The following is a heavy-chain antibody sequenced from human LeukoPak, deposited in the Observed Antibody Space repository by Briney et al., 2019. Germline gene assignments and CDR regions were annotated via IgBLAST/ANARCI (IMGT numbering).Heavy chain of an antibody. CDR3: ARSDYGGKGAGDNWLDP. Sequence: ASVKVSCKASGYTFTVYYMYWVRQAPGQGLEWMGWINPNSGGTNYAQKFQGRVTMTRDTSISTAYMELSRVTSDDTAAYYCARSDYGGKGAGDNWLDPWGQGTLVTVSS. V-gene: IGHV1-2*02. CDR1: GYTFTVYY. J-gene: IGHJ5*02. D-gene: IGHD4-23*01. CDR2: INPNSGGT.